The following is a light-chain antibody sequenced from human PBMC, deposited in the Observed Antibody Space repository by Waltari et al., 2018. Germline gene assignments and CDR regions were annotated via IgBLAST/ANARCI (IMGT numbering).Light chain of an antibody. CDR3: QAWDSSTGV. V-gene: IGLV3-1*01. Sequence: SYDLTQPPSVSVSPGQTGTITCSGDKLGDKYVSWYQQKSGKSPALVIYQDNKRPSGIPERFSGSNSGNTATLTISGTQAMDEADYYCQAWDSSTGVFGGGTKLTVL. CDR2: QDN. J-gene: IGLJ3*02. CDR1: KLGDKY.